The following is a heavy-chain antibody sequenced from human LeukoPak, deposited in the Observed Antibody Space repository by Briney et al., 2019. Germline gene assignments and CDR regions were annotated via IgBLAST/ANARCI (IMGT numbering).Heavy chain of an antibody. CDR3: ARSPSVWDGYPKI. D-gene: IGHD5-12*01. CDR2: IIPILGIA. CDR1: GGTFSSYA. V-gene: IGHV1-69*04. Sequence: SVKVSCKASGGTFSSYAISWVRQAPGQGPEWMGRIIPILGIANYAQKFQGRVTIAADKSTSTAYMELSSLRSEDTAVYYCARSPSVWDGYPKIWGQGTLVTVSS. J-gene: IGHJ4*02.